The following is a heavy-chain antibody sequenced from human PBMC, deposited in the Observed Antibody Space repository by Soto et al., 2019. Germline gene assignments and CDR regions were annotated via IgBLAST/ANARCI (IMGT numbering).Heavy chain of an antibody. V-gene: IGHV3-33*01. Sequence: GGSLRLSCAASGFTFSRYGMHWVRQAPGQGLEWVAVIWFDGSNEYYADSVKGRFTISRDNSKNTLYLQVNSLRVDDTAVYYCARDPGGERRPFDYWGQGTLVTVSS. CDR1: GFTFSRYG. CDR2: IWFDGSNE. CDR3: ARDPGGERRPFDY. J-gene: IGHJ4*02. D-gene: IGHD1-1*01.